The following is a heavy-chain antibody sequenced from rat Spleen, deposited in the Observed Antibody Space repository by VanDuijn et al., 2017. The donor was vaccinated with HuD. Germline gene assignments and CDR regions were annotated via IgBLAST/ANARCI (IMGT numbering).Heavy chain of an antibody. CDR3: AREDNNFGFDY. CDR1: GLSLTSNS. V-gene: IGHV2-47*01. CDR2: IWAGGST. D-gene: IGHD1-10*01. Sequence: QVQLKESGPGLVQPSQTLSLTCTVSGLSLTSNSVSWIRQPPGKGLEWMGIIWAGGSTDYNSALRSRLGISRDTSKSQVFLKLNSLKTEDIATYYCAREDNNFGFDYWGRGVMVTVSS. J-gene: IGHJ2*01.